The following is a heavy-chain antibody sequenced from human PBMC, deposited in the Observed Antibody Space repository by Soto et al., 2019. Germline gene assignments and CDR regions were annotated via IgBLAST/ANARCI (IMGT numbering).Heavy chain of an antibody. D-gene: IGHD3-10*01. CDR3: ARDRGYPDSFDI. V-gene: IGHV3-21*01. CDR2: ISSSSSYI. J-gene: IGHJ3*02. CDR1: GFTFSSYS. Sequence: GGSLRLSCAASGFTFSSYSMNWVRQAPGKGLEGVSSISSSSSYIYYADSVRGRFTISRDNAKSTLFLQMNSLRVEDTAVYYCARDRGYPDSFDIWGQGTMVTVSS.